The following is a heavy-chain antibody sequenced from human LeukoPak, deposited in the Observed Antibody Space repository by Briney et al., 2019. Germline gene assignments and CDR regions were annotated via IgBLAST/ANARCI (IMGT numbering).Heavy chain of an antibody. D-gene: IGHD3-16*01. V-gene: IGHV5-51*01. Sequence: RGASLQISCQGSGYSFTSYWIGWVRQLPGKGLEWMGIIYPGDSDTRYSPSFQGQVTISADKSISTAYLQWSSLKASDTAMYYCARSLGDYYYGMDVWGKGTTVTVSS. J-gene: IGHJ6*04. CDR1: GYSFTSYW. CDR2: IYPGDSDT. CDR3: ARSLGDYYYGMDV.